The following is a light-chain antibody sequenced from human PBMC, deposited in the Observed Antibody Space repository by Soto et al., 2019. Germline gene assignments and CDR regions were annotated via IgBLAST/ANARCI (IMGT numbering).Light chain of an antibody. CDR3: QQYNNWPQT. J-gene: IGKJ1*01. V-gene: IGKV3-15*01. CDR2: GAS. CDR1: QTINNN. Sequence: VMTQALATLSVTQGERATLSCRASQTINNNVAWYQLKDGQVPRLLIYGASTRAADVPARFSGGGSGTEFTLTISSLQSEDFAEYHCQQYNNWPQTFGQGTKVDVK.